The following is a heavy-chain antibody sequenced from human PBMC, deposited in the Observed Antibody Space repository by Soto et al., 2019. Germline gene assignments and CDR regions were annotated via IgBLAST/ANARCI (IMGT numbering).Heavy chain of an antibody. D-gene: IGHD2-2*01. J-gene: IGHJ6*02. V-gene: IGHV1-2*02. Sequence: EASVKFSCKASGYTFTDYYIHWVRQAPGQGLEWMGWINPNSGATNYAQKFQGRVTMTRDTSISTAYMELSRLRSDDTAVYYCARDLVPAAISFYGMDVWGQGTTVTVSS. CDR3: ARDLVPAAISFYGMDV. CDR1: GYTFTDYY. CDR2: INPNSGAT.